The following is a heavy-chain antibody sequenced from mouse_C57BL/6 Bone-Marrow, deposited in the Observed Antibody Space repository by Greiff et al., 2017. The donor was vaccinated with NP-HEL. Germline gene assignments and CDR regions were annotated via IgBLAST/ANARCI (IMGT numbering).Heavy chain of an antibody. CDR1: GYAFSSSW. Sequence: QVQLQQSGPELVKPGASVKISCKASGYAFSSSWMNWVKQRPGKGLEWIGRIYPGDGDTNYNGKFKGKATLTAAKSSSTAYMQLSSLTSEDSAVYFCARGGSTLYYFDYWGQGTTLTVSS. J-gene: IGHJ2*01. V-gene: IGHV1-82*01. D-gene: IGHD1-1*01. CDR3: ARGGSTLYYFDY. CDR2: IYPGDGDT.